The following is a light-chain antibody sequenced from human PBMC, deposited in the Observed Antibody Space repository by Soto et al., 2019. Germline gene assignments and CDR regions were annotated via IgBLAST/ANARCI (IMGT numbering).Light chain of an antibody. Sequence: DIQMTQSPSTLSASVGDRVTITGRASQSISSWLAWYQQKPGKAPKLLIYDASSLEGGVPSRFSGSGSGTEFTLTISSLQPDDFATYYCQQYNSYSPGFTFGPGTKVDIK. CDR1: QSISSW. V-gene: IGKV1-5*01. CDR3: QQYNSYSPGFT. J-gene: IGKJ3*01. CDR2: DAS.